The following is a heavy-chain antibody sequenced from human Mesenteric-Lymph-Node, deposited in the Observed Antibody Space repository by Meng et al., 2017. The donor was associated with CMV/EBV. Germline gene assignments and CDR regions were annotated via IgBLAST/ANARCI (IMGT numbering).Heavy chain of an antibody. D-gene: IGHD6-6*01. J-gene: IGHJ4*02. V-gene: IGHV3-7*01. CDR1: EFTFSSYC. CDR3: ARDSKVYYFDY. CDR2: IKQDGSEK. Sequence: SCAASEFTFSSYCMTWVRQAPGKGLEWVANIKQDGSEKYYVDSVKGRFTISRDNAKNSLYLQMNSLRAEDTAVYYCARDSKVYYFDYWGQGTLVTVSS.